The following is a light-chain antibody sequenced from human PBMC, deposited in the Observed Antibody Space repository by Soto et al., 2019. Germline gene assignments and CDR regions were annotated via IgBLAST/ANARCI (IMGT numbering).Light chain of an antibody. Sequence: QSALTQPASVSGSPGQSITISCTGTSSDVGGYNYVSWYQQHPGKDPKLMIYDVSNRPSGVSNRFSGSKSGNTASLTISGLQAEDEADYYCSSYTSSSTLAVVFGGGTKLTVL. J-gene: IGLJ2*01. CDR1: SSDVGGYNY. CDR2: DVS. V-gene: IGLV2-14*01. CDR3: SSYTSSSTLAVV.